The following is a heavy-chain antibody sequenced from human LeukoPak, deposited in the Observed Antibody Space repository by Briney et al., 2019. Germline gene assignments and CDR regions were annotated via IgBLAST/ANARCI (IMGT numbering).Heavy chain of an antibody. D-gene: IGHD3-9*01. J-gene: IGHJ4*02. CDR3: ARLGDILTGSYDY. Sequence: SETLSLTCTVSGGSISSSSYYWGWIRQPPGKGLEWIGSIYYSGSTYYNPSLKSRVTISVDTSKNQFSLKLSSVTAADTAVYYCARLGDILTGSYDYWGQGTLVTVSS. CDR1: GGSISSSSYY. V-gene: IGHV4-39*01. CDR2: IYYSGST.